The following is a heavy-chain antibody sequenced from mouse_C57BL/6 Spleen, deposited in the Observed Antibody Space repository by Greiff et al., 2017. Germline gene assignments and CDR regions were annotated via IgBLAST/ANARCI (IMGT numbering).Heavy chain of an antibody. J-gene: IGHJ2*01. CDR2: IYPGSGNT. CDR1: GYTFTDYY. Sequence: QVQLKESGAELVRPGASVKLSCKASGYTFTDYYINWVKQRPGQGLEWIARIYPGSGNTYYNEKFKGKATLTAEKSSSTAYMQLSSLTSEDSAVYFCARNYGRKELDYWGQGTTLTVSS. CDR3: ARNYGRKELDY. D-gene: IGHD1-1*01. V-gene: IGHV1-76*01.